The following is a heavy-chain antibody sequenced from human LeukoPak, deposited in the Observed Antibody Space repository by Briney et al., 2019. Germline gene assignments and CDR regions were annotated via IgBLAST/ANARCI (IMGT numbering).Heavy chain of an antibody. J-gene: IGHJ4*02. CDR2: ISSSGSTI. CDR1: GFTFSSYE. Sequence: GGSLRLSCAASGFTFSSYEMNWVRQAPGKGLEWVSYISSSGSTIYYADSVKGRFTISRDNAKNSLYLQMNSLRAEDTAVYYCAREGEHDSVDYWGQGTLVTVSS. CDR3: AREGEHDSVDY. D-gene: IGHD1/OR15-1a*01. V-gene: IGHV3-48*03.